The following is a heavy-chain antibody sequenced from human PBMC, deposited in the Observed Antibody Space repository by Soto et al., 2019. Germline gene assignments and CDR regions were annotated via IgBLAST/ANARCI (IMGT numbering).Heavy chain of an antibody. J-gene: IGHJ4*02. Sequence: KVSCKASGYTFTSYGISWVRQAPGQGLEWMGWISAYNGNTNYAQKLQGRVTMTTDTSTSTAYMELRSLRSDDTAVYYCARVHSGLVAATHIDYWGQGTLVTVSS. CDR3: ARVHSGLVAATHIDY. CDR1: GYTFTSYG. D-gene: IGHD2-15*01. V-gene: IGHV1-18*04. CDR2: ISAYNGNT.